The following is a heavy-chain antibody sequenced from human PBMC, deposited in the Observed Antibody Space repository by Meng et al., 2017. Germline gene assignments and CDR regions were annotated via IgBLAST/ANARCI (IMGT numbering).Heavy chain of an antibody. CDR1: GFTFSSYG. V-gene: IGHV3-33*01. CDR3: ARGLSTTYWYFDL. Sequence: VQRVVSWGGVVQTGRALRLSCAASGFTFSSYGMHWVRQAPGKGLEWVAVIWYDGSNKYYADSVKDRFTISRDNSKNTLYLQMNSLRAEDTAVYYCARGLSTTYWYFDLWGRGTLVTVSS. D-gene: IGHD2/OR15-2a*01. J-gene: IGHJ2*01. CDR2: IWYDGSNK.